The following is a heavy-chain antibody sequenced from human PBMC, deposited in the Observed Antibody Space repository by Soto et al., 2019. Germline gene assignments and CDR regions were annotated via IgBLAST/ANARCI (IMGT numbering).Heavy chain of an antibody. CDR3: ARQTFPQILMGTSQIDI. Sequence: GESLKISCKGSGYSFTTYWIGWVRQMPGKGLEWMGIIYPGDSETRYSPSFQGQATISADKSINTVYLQWSSLKASDTAMYYCARQTFPQILMGTSQIDIWGRGKMLTVSS. CDR2: IYPGDSET. CDR1: GYSFTTYW. V-gene: IGHV5-51*01. D-gene: IGHD2-15*01. J-gene: IGHJ3*02.